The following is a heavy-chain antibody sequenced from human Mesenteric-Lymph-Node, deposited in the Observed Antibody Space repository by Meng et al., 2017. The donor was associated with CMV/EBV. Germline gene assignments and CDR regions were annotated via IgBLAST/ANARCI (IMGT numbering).Heavy chain of an antibody. CDR1: GFTFSSYW. D-gene: IGHD1-26*01. Sequence: GESLKISCAASGFTFSSYWMHWVRQAPGKGLVWVSRINSDGSSTSYADSVKGRFTISRDNAKNTLYLQMNSLRAEDTAVYYCARDWWGAKRGVPNWFDPWGQGTLVTVSS. CDR2: INSDGSST. CDR3: ARDWWGAKRGVPNWFDP. V-gene: IGHV3-74*01. J-gene: IGHJ5*02.